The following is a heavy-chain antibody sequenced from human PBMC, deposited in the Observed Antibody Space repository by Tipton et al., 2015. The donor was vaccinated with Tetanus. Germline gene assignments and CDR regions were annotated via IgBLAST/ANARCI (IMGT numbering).Heavy chain of an antibody. CDR2: ISGSGGST. D-gene: IGHD3-10*01. V-gene: IGHV3-23*01. J-gene: IGHJ4*02. CDR3: AKEVQLWFGESYFDY. CDR1: GFTFSSYA. Sequence: SLRLSCAASGFTFSSYAMSWVRQAPGKGLEWVSAISGSGGSTYYADSVKGRFTISRDNSKNTLYLQMSSLRAEDTAVYYCAKEVQLWFGESYFDYWGRGTLVTVSS.